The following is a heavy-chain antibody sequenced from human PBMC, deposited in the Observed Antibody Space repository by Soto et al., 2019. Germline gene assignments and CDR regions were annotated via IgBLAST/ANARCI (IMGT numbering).Heavy chain of an antibody. CDR2: ISYDGSNK. CDR1: GFTFSSYA. CDR3: ARGGGTSVGGVITSGDCYDY. J-gene: IGHJ4*02. V-gene: IGHV3-30-3*01. D-gene: IGHD3-3*01. Sequence: VQLLESGGGLVQPGGSLRLSCAASGFTFSSYAMHWVRQAPGKGLEWVAVISYDGSNKYYADSVKGRFTISRDNSKNTLYLQMNSLRAEDTTVYYCARGGGTSVGGVITSGDCYDYWGQGTLVTVSS.